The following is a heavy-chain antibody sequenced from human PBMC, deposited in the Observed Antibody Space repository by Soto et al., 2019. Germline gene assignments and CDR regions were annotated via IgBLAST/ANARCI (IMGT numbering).Heavy chain of an antibody. D-gene: IGHD2-2*01. J-gene: IGHJ4*02. CDR1: GFTFSSYG. CDR2: ISYDGSNK. V-gene: IGHV3-30*18. Sequence: GGSLRLSCAASGFTFSSYGMHWVRQAPGKGLEWVAVISYDGSNKYYADSVKGRFTISRDNSKNTLYLQMNSLRAEDTAVYYCAKDLTSSADLDYWGQGTLVTVSS. CDR3: AKDLTSSADLDY.